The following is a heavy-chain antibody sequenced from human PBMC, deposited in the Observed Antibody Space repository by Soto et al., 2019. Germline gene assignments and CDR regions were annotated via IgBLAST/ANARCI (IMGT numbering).Heavy chain of an antibody. Sequence: SQTLSLTCAISGDSVSSNSAAWNWIRQSPSKGLEWLGRTYYRSKWYNDYAVSVKSRITINPDTYKNRYSLQLNSVTPEDTDVYYCASEAWGIAAAGSDWFDTWGQGNLVTVSS. CDR2: TYYRSKWYN. V-gene: IGHV6-1*01. D-gene: IGHD6-13*01. CDR3: ASEAWGIAAAGSDWFDT. J-gene: IGHJ5*02. CDR1: GDSVSSNSAA.